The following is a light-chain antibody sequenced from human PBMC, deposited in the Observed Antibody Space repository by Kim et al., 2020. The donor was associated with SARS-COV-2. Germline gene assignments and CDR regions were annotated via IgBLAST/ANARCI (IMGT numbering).Light chain of an antibody. Sequence: ASVGDTVTITCRASQGISSKLAWYQQRPGKAPKLLIYRASTLDSGVPSRFSGSGSGTEFTLTITSLQPEDFATYYCQQHHSFPLTFGGGTKVDIK. V-gene: IGKV1-9*01. CDR1: QGISSK. J-gene: IGKJ4*01. CDR3: QQHHSFPLT. CDR2: RAS.